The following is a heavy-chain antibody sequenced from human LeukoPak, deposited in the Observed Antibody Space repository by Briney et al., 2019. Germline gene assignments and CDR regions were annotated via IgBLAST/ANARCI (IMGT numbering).Heavy chain of an antibody. V-gene: IGHV1-18*01. D-gene: IGHD3-16*02. CDR1: GYTFTIYG. J-gene: IGHJ6*02. CDR3: ARDLVEDDYVWGSYRYGYYYYGMDV. Sequence: ASVKVSCKASGYTFTIYGISWVRQAPGQGLEWMGWISAYNGNTNYAQKLQGRVTMTTDTSTSTAYMELRSLRAEDTAVYYCARDLVEDDYVWGSYRYGYYYYGMDVWGQGTTVTVSS. CDR2: ISAYNGNT.